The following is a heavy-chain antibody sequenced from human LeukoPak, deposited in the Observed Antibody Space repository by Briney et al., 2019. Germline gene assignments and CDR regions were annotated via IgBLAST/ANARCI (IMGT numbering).Heavy chain of an antibody. J-gene: IGHJ4*02. V-gene: IGHV3-30*02. CDR3: ATGRGYYYDH. CDR2: VHHDGSER. CDR1: GFTFSSYG. D-gene: IGHD3-22*01. Sequence: GGSLRLSCAASGFTFSSYGMHWVRQAPGKGLEWVAVVHHDGSERYYADSVKGRFTISRDNSKNTLYVQMDSLRVEDTAVYYCATGRGYYYDHWGQGTLVTVSS.